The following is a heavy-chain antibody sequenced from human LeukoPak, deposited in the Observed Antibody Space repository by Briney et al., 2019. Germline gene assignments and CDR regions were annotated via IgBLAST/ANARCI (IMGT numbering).Heavy chain of an antibody. D-gene: IGHD5-18*01. CDR3: ARDGYTYGDNWFDP. CDR1: GYTFTGYY. Sequence: ASVKVSCKASGYTFTGYYMHWVRQAPGQGLDWMGCSNPNSGGTSYAQKFQGRVTMTRDTSISTAYTELTRLTSDDTAVYYCARDGYTYGDNWFDPWGQGTLVTVSS. V-gene: IGHV1-2*02. CDR2: SNPNSGGT. J-gene: IGHJ5*02.